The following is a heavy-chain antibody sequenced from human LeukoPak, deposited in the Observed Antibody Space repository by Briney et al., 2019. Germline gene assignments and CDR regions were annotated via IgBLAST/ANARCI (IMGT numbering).Heavy chain of an antibody. J-gene: IGHJ3*02. CDR3: AKGGASATDAPHGDVVTSTLDGFDI. D-gene: IGHD2-21*02. CDR1: GLIVSKNY. V-gene: IGHV3-53*01. CDR2: LYGGGAT. Sequence: GGSLRLSCAASGLIVSKNYMSWVRQAPGKGLEWVAVLYGGGATFYADSVKGRFTISRDTAKNTLFLQMNNLRAEDTAVYYCAKGGASATDAPHGDVVTSTLDGFDIWGQGTMVTVSS.